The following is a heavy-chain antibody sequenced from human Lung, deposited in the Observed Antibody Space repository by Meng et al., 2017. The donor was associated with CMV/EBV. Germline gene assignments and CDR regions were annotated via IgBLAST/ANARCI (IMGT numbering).Heavy chain of an antibody. J-gene: IGHJ4*02. CDR2: ITSGGST. CDR1: GFAFSTYS. D-gene: IGHD3-3*01. V-gene: IGHV3-21*01. CDR3: ASELRYLEWFSYNDY. Sequence: GEXXKISCTASGFAFSTYSTTWVRQVPGKAPEWLSAITSGGSTYYAGSVRGRFTISRDNAENSLYLQMNSLRVEDTAVYYCASELRYLEWFSYNDYWGQGVLVTVSS.